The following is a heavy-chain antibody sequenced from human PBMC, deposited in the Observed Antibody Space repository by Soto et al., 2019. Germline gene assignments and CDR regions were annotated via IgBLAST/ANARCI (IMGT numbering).Heavy chain of an antibody. CDR1: GFTFSSYW. D-gene: IGHD5-12*01. Sequence: GGSLRLSCTASGFTFSSYWMHWVRQAPGKGLVWVSRINSDGSATTYADSVKGRFTIPRDNAKNTLYLQLNSLRAEDTAIYYCARALGGFDAPWGQGTLVPVS. J-gene: IGHJ5*02. V-gene: IGHV3-74*01. CDR2: INSDGSAT. CDR3: ARALGGFDAP.